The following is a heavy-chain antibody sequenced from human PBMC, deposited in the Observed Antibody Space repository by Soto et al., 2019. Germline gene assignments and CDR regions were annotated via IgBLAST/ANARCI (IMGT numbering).Heavy chain of an antibody. CDR1: GYSFTGYY. D-gene: IGHD2-8*02. J-gene: IGHJ4*02. V-gene: IGHV1-2*02. CDR3: ARGDYGTGGYPFPYFDY. CDR2: INPDSGAT. Sequence: HEHLVQSGAEVKRPGASLKVSCKASGYSFTGYYIHWVRQAPGQGLEWMGWINPDSGATNSPQNFQGRVTLTSDTSISTASMDLTSLTSDDTAVYYCARGDYGTGGYPFPYFDYWGQGTLVIVSS.